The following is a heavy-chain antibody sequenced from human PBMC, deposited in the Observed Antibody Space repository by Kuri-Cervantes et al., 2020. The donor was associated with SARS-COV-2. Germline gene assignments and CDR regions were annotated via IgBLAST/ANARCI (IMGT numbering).Heavy chain of an antibody. J-gene: IGHJ6*02. D-gene: IGHD2-2*02. V-gene: IGHV3-21*01. CDR1: GFTFRSYS. CDR2: ISSSSSYI. CDR3: ARDEVVVVPAAISGWYYYGMDV. Sequence: GGSLRLSCAASGFTFRSYSMNWVRQAPGKGLEWVSSISSSSSYIYYADSVKGRFTISRDNAKNSLYLQMNSLRAEDTAVYYCARDEVVVVPAAISGWYYYGMDVWGQGTTVTVSS.